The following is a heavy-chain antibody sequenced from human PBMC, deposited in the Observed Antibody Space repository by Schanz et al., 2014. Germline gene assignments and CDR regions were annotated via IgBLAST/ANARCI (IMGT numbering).Heavy chain of an antibody. CDR3: ARDQSPYTNSSDVRYFDY. CDR2: IVPIAGIT. J-gene: IGHJ4*02. CDR1: GGTFSSDT. V-gene: IGHV1-69*04. Sequence: QVHLVHSGAEVKKPGSSVKVSCKASGGTFSSDTFSWVRQAPGQGLEWMGRIVPIAGITNYAQRFQGRVTITADKSSDTAYMELSSLRSEDTAVYYCARDQSPYTNSSDVRYFDYWGQGSLXTVSS. D-gene: IGHD6-6*01.